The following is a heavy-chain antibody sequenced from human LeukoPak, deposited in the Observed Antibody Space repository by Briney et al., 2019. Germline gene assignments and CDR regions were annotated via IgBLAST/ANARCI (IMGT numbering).Heavy chain of an antibody. J-gene: IGHJ5*02. V-gene: IGHV3-23*01. D-gene: IGHD6-19*01. Sequence: GGSLRLSCAASGFTFSSYVMSWVRQAPGKGLEWVSGISGSVGSTYYADSVKGRFTISRDNSNTTVNLQMNSLRVEDTAVYYCAKMAVAGSHNWFDPWGQGTLVTVSS. CDR2: ISGSVGST. CDR1: GFTFSSYV. CDR3: AKMAVAGSHNWFDP.